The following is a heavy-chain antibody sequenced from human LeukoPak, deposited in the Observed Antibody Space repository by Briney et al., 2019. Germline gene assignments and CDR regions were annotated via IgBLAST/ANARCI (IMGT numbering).Heavy chain of an antibody. J-gene: IGHJ4*02. Sequence: SETLSLTCTVSGGSLSSYYWSWIRQPPGKGLEWIGYIYYSGSTNYNPSLKSRVTISVDTSKNQFSLKLSSVTAADTAVYYCARTNYDSSGYYYGYWGQGTLVTVSS. CDR3: ARTNYDSSGYYYGY. D-gene: IGHD3-22*01. CDR2: IYYSGST. CDR1: GGSLSSYY. V-gene: IGHV4-59*08.